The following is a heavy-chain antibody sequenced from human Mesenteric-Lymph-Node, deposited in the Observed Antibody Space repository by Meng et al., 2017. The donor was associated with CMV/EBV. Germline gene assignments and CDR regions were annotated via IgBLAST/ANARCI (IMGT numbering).Heavy chain of an antibody. CDR1: GFTFSSYW. CDR3: ARLHLVAFYS. D-gene: IGHD3-9*01. CDR2: IDSDGSST. V-gene: IGHV3-74*01. J-gene: IGHJ4*02. Sequence: GESLKISCAASGFTFSSYWMHWVRQAPGKGLVWVSRIDSDGSSTSYADSVKGRFTISRDNAKNSLYLQMNSLRADDTALYYCARLHLVAFYSWGQGTLVTVSS.